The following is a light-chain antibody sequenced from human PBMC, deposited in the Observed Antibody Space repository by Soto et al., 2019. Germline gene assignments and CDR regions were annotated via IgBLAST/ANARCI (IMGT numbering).Light chain of an antibody. V-gene: IGKV1-27*01. CDR3: RKYNSAATWT. J-gene: IGKJ1*01. CDR2: AAS. CDR1: QGISNY. Sequence: DIQMTQSPSSLSASVGYGVTITCRASQGISNYLAWYQQKPGKVPKLLIYAASTLQSGVPSRFSGSGSGTDFTLTISSLQPEDVATYYCRKYNSAATWTFGQGTKVEIK.